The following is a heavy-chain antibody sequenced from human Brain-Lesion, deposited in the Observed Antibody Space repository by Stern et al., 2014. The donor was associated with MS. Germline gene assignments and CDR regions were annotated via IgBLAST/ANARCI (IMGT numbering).Heavy chain of an antibody. J-gene: IGHJ4*02. D-gene: IGHD3-22*01. CDR1: GYTFTGYY. Sequence: MQLVESGAEVKKPGASVKVSCKASGYTFTGYYMHWVRQAPGQGLEWMGWINPKSGGTNYVQKFQGWVTMTRDTSINTAYMELSRLRSDDTAVYYCATYYYDSTGYNDFWGQGTLVTVSS. CDR2: INPKSGGT. CDR3: ATYYYDSTGYNDF. V-gene: IGHV1-2*04.